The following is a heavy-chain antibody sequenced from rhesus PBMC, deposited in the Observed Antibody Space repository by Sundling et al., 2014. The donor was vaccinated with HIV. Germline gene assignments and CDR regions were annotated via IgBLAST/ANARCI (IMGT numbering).Heavy chain of an antibody. CDR3: ARGRVYCTRTTCFENYFDY. D-gene: IGHD2-2*01. V-gene: IGHV4S9*01. CDR2: IYGNGAGT. CDR1: GGSISDDFR. Sequence: QVQLQESGPGLVKPSEPLSLTCAVSGGSISDDFRWSWIRQPPGKGLEWIGNIYGNGAGTYYNPSLKSRVAISKDTSKNQFFLKLNSVTAADTAVYYCARGRVYCTRTTCFENYFDYWGQGVLVTVSS. J-gene: IGHJ4*01.